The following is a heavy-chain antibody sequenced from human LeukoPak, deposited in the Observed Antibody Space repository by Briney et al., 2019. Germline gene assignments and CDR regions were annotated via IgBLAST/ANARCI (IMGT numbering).Heavy chain of an antibody. Sequence: GGSLRLSCAASGFTFSNYWMNWVRQASGKGLVWVSRINSDGSSTSYADSVKGRFTISRDNAKNTLYLQMNSLRAEDTAVYYCARALTPNPGYCSGGSCYGQAFDIWGQGTMVTVSS. D-gene: IGHD2-15*01. V-gene: IGHV3-74*01. CDR1: GFTFSNYW. CDR3: ARALTPNPGYCSGGSCYGQAFDI. CDR2: INSDGSST. J-gene: IGHJ3*02.